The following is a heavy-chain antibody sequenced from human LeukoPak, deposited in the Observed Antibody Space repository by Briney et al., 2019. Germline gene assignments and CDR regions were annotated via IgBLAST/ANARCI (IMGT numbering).Heavy chain of an antibody. CDR2: IFYNGHT. Sequence: SETLSLTCTVSGDSISSHYWSWLRQPPGKGLVWSGYIFYNGHTNYNPSHTSRVTMSVDTSKNQFSLRLSSVTATDTAIYYCATDSSNTDAFDIWGQGTMVTVSS. J-gene: IGHJ3*02. CDR1: GDSISSHY. CDR3: ATDSSNTDAFDI. D-gene: IGHD6-13*01. V-gene: IGHV4-59*11.